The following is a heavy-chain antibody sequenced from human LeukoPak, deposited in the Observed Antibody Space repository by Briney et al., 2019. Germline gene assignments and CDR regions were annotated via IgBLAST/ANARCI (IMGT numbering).Heavy chain of an antibody. V-gene: IGHV4-38-2*02. D-gene: IGHD3-22*01. CDR1: GYSNSSGYY. CDR2: IYYSGST. J-gene: IGHJ4*02. CDR3: ARDRYYYDSSDY. Sequence: SETLSLTRTVSGYSNSSGYYWGWIRQPPGKGLEWIGSIYYSGSTYYNPSLKSRVTISVDTSKNQFSLKLSSVTAADTAVYYCARDRYYYDSSDYWGQGTLVTVSS.